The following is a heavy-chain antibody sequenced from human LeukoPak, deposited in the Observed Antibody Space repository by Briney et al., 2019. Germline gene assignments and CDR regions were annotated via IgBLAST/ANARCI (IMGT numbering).Heavy chain of an antibody. CDR3: AREHVNWYYFDY. D-gene: IGHD3-10*02. CDR1: GFTFSSYS. V-gene: IGHV3-21*01. J-gene: IGHJ4*02. Sequence: PGGSLRLSCAASGFTFSSYSMNWVRQAPGKGLEWVSSIRSSSSYIYYADSVKGRFTISRDNAKNSLYLQMNSLRAEDTAVYYCAREHVNWYYFDYWGQGTLVTVSS. CDR2: IRSSSSYI.